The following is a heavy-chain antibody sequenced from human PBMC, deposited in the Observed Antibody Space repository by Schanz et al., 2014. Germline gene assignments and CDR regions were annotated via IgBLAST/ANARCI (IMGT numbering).Heavy chain of an antibody. CDR1: GFTFSSYA. Sequence: EVQLVESGGYLVQPGGSLRLSCSASGFTFSSYAMHWVRQASGKGLEYVSAITRSGGGTYYSDSVKGRFTISRDNSKNTLYLQMSSLRHEDSAVYYCVKDAYCAGDCFPAEDFRHWGQGTLVTVSS. D-gene: IGHD2-21*02. CDR2: ITRSGGGT. J-gene: IGHJ1*01. CDR3: VKDAYCAGDCFPAEDFRH. V-gene: IGHV3-64D*06.